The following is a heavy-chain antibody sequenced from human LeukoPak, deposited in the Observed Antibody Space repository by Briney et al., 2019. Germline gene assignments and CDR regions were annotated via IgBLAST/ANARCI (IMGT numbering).Heavy chain of an antibody. Sequence: GGSLRLSCAASGISVSTNYMTWVRQAPGKGLELVSLLYATGNTYYADSVKGRSTTSRDNSQNTMYLQMNGLRAEDTAVYYCATWPGAWDGEDYWGQGTLVTVSS. D-gene: IGHD3-10*01. V-gene: IGHV3-53*01. CDR1: GISVSTNY. CDR3: ATWPGAWDGEDY. J-gene: IGHJ4*02. CDR2: LYATGNT.